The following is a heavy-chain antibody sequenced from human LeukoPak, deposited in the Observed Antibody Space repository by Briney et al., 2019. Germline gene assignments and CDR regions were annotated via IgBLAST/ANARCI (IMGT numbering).Heavy chain of an antibody. CDR1: GFTFSNYW. J-gene: IGHJ4*02. Sequence: GGSLRLSCAAAGFTFSNYWMSWVRQAPGKGLEWVASIHQHGNEKYFVDSVRGRFTISRDNAKNSLYLQMSSLRAEHTAVYYCATLNGPLFEYWGQGTLVTVSS. D-gene: IGHD2-8*01. CDR2: IHQHGNEK. V-gene: IGHV3-7*01. CDR3: ATLNGPLFEY.